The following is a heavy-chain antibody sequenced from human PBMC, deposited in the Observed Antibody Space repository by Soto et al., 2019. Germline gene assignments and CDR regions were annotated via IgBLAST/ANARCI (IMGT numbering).Heavy chain of an antibody. D-gene: IGHD2-2*01. J-gene: IGHJ4*02. V-gene: IGHV3-74*01. CDR3: ARDLAPARY. CDR2: INRDGSST. CDR1: GFTFSCYW. Sequence: GGSLRLSCAASGFTFSCYWMHWVRQAPGKGLVWVSLINRDGSSTSYADSVKGRFTISRDNAKNTLYLQMNSLRAEDTAVYYCARDLAPARYWGQRTLVTVSS.